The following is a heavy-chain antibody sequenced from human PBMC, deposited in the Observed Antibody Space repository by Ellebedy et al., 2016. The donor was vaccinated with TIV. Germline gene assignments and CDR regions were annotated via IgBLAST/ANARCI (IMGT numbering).Heavy chain of an antibody. Sequence: PGGSLRLSCAASGFTFNSYVMSWVRQAPGKGLEWVSTISGSGSTTHYADSVTGRFTISRDNSKNTLYLQMNSLRVEDTAVYYCARARGLLYENGGGAGYGLDVWGQGTPVTVSS. D-gene: IGHD2-2*02. CDR2: ISGSGSTT. CDR1: GFTFNSYV. CDR3: ARARGLLYENGGGAGYGLDV. J-gene: IGHJ6*02. V-gene: IGHV3-23*01.